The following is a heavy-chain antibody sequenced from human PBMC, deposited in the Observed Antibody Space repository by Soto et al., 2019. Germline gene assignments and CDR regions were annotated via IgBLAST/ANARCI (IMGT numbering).Heavy chain of an antibody. D-gene: IGHD7-27*01. Sequence: SETLSLTCSVSGDSISNLDYFWAWIRQPPGQALEYIGYIYKSATTYYNPSFESRVAISVDTSKSQFSLNVTSVIAADTAVYFCARGRYCLTGRCFPNWFDSWGQGALVTVSS. V-gene: IGHV4-30-4*01. J-gene: IGHJ5*01. CDR3: ARGRYCLTGRCFPNWFDS. CDR1: GDSISNLDYF. CDR2: IYKSATT.